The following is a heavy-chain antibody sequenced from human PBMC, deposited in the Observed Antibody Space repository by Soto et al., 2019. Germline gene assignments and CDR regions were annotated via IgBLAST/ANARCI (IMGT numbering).Heavy chain of an antibody. CDR1: GFTFSSYS. Sequence: GGSLRLSCEASGFTFSSYSMNWVRQTPGKGLEWVSSISSSGSHIYYADSVKGRFTISRDNAKKSLFLQMNSLRAEDTAVYYCARDGGYCSTASCYFINYQHSGLDVWGQGTTVTVSS. CDR2: ISSSGSHI. J-gene: IGHJ6*02. V-gene: IGHV3-21*01. CDR3: ARDGGYCSTASCYFINYQHSGLDV. D-gene: IGHD2-2*01.